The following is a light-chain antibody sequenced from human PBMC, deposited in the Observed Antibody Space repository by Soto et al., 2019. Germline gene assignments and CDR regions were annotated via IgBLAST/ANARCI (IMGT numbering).Light chain of an antibody. CDR1: SSDVGSSYL. V-gene: IGLV2-23*01. CDR2: GDT. CDR3: CSYAGSSSLV. Sequence: QSALTKPASVSGSPGQSITISCTGTSSDVGSSYLVSWYQQHPGKVPRLIIYGDTTRPSGVSNRFSGSRSDNTASLTISGLQAEDEADYYCCSYAGSSSLVFGGGTKLTVL. J-gene: IGLJ2*01.